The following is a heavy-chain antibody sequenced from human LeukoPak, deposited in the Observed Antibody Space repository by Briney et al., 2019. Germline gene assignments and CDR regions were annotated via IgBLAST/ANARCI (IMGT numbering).Heavy chain of an antibody. CDR1: GFTFSSYE. Sequence: GGSLRLSCAASGFTFSSYEMNWVRQAPGKGLEWVSYISSSGSTIYYADSVKGRFTISRDNAKNSLYLQMNSLRAEDTVVYYCARVRGEWPVVFDYWGQGTLVTVSS. V-gene: IGHV3-48*03. D-gene: IGHD6-19*01. CDR3: ARVRGEWPVVFDY. CDR2: ISSSGSTI. J-gene: IGHJ4*02.